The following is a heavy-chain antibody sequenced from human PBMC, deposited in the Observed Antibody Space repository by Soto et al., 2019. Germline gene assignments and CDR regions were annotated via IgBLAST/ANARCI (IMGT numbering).Heavy chain of an antibody. Sequence: GGSLRLSSVASGFTVSSNYLSWVPQAPGKGLEWVSVIYSGGSTYYADSVKGRFTISRDNSKNTLYLQMNSLRAEDTAVYYCARDQGRRFLEWFPNSYYYGMDVWGQGT. CDR3: ARDQGRRFLEWFPNSYYYGMDV. V-gene: IGHV3-66*01. CDR1: GFTVSSNY. J-gene: IGHJ6*02. D-gene: IGHD3-3*01. CDR2: IYSGGST.